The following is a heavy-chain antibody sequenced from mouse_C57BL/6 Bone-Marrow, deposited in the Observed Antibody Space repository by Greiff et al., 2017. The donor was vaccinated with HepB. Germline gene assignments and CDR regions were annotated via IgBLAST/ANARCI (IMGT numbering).Heavy chain of an antibody. CDR3: REDYGLRRGYDMDY. J-gene: IGHJ4*01. D-gene: IGHD2-4*01. CDR1: GFNIKDDY. V-gene: IGHV14-4*01. Sequence: EVQLQQSGAELVRPGASVKLSCTASGFNIKDDYMHWVKQRPEQGLEWIGWIDPENGDTEYASKFQGKATITADTSSNTAYLQLSSLTSEDTAVYYGREDYGLRRGYDMDYWGQGTSVTVSS. CDR2: IDPENGDT.